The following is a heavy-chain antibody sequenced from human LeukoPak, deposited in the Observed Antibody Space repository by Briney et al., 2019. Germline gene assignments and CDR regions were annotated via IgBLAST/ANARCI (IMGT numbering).Heavy chain of an antibody. CDR2: IYYSGST. CDR3: ARDLPGGDAFDL. Sequence: SETLSLTCAVYGGSFSGYYWSWIRQPPGKGLEWIGSIYYSGSTYYNPSLKSRVTISVDTSKNQFSLKLSSVTAADTAVYYCARDLPGGDAFDLWGQGTMVTVSS. CDR1: GGSFSGYY. D-gene: IGHD3-10*01. V-gene: IGHV4-34*01. J-gene: IGHJ3*01.